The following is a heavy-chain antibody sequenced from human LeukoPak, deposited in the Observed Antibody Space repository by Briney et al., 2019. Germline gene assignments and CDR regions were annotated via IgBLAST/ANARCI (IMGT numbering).Heavy chain of an antibody. CDR2: IYHSGST. D-gene: IGHD6-13*01. CDR1: GGSISSSNW. CDR3: ARDKAKAAGSYYYYGMDV. V-gene: IGHV4-4*02. J-gene: IGHJ6*02. Sequence: PSETLSLTCAVSGGSISSSNWWSWVRQPPGKGLEWIGEIYHSGSTNYNPSLKSRVTISVDKSKNQFSLKLSSVTAADTAVYYCARDKAKAAGSYYYYGMDVWGQGTTVTVSS.